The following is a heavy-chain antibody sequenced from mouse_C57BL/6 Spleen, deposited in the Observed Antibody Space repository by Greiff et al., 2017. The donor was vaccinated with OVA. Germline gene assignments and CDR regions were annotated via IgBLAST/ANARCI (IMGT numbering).Heavy chain of an antibody. CDR2: IDPSDSET. Sequence: VQLQQPGAELVRPGSSVKLSCKASGYTFTSYWMHWVKQRPIQGLEWIGNIDPSDSETHYNQKFKDKATLTVDKSSSTAYMQLSSLTSEDSAVYYCARGEAYGKAMDYWGQGTSVTVSS. D-gene: IGHD1-1*02. V-gene: IGHV1-52*01. J-gene: IGHJ4*01. CDR1: GYTFTSYW. CDR3: ARGEAYGKAMDY.